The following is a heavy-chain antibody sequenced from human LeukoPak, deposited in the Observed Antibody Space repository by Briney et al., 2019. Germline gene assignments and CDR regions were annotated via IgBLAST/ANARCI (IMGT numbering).Heavy chain of an antibody. CDR1: GFTFSDYY. CDR2: ISSSGSTI. J-gene: IGHJ6*03. D-gene: IGHD7-27*01. V-gene: IGHV3-11*04. Sequence: GGSLRLSCVASGFTFSDYYMSWIRQAPGKGLEWVSNISSSGSTIYYADSVKGRFTISRDNAKNSLYLQMNSLRAEDTAVYYCARGNPGDYYYYMDVWGKGTTVTVSS. CDR3: ARGNPGDYYYYMDV.